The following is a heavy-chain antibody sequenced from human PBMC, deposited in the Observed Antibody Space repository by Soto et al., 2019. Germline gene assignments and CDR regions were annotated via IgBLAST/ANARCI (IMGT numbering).Heavy chain of an antibody. V-gene: IGHV4-30-2*01. J-gene: IGHJ5*02. D-gene: IGHD4-17*01. CDR2: IYHSGST. CDR1: GGSISSGGYS. Sequence: SETLSLTCAVSGGSISSGGYSWSWIGQPPGKGLEWIGYIYHSGSTYYNPSLKSRVTISVDRSKNQFSLKLSSVTAADTAVYYCARERYGDYSWWFDPWGQGTLVTVSS. CDR3: ARERYGDYSWWFDP.